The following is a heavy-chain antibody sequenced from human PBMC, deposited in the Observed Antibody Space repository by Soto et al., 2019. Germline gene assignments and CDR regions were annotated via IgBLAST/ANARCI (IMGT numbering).Heavy chain of an antibody. D-gene: IGHD3-3*01. CDR1: GYTFTSYG. J-gene: IGHJ5*02. Sequence: GASVKVSCKASGYTFTSYGISWVRQAPGQGLEWMGWISAYNGNTNYAQKLQGRVTMTTDTSTSTAYMELRSLRSDDTAVYYCAMPHYDFWSGYYNNWFDPWGQGTLVTVSS. V-gene: IGHV1-18*01. CDR3: AMPHYDFWSGYYNNWFDP. CDR2: ISAYNGNT.